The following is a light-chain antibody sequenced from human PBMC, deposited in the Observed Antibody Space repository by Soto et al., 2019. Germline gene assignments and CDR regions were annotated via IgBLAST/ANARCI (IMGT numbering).Light chain of an antibody. V-gene: IGKV3-11*01. J-gene: IGKJ1*01. Sequence: EIVLTQSPATLSLSPGERATLSCRASQIVSSYLAWYQQKPGQAPRLLIYDASNRAPGIPARCSGSGSGTYFTLPVNSLEPEEFAVYYCQQRSNWPPWTFGQGTKVEIK. CDR1: QIVSSY. CDR3: QQRSNWPPWT. CDR2: DAS.